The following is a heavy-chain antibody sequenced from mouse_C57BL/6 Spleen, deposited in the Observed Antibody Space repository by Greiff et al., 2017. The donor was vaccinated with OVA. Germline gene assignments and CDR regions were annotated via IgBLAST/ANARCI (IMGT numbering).Heavy chain of an antibody. V-gene: IGHV5-15*01. CDR1: GFTFSDYG. CDR2: ISNLAYSI. Sequence: EVKLMESGGGLVQPGGSLKLSCAASGFTFSDYGMAWVRQAPRKGPEWVAFISNLAYSIYYADTVTGRFTISRENAKNTLYLEMSSLRSEDTAMYYCARQGDSWFAYWGQGTLVTVSA. J-gene: IGHJ3*01. CDR3: ARQGDSWFAY.